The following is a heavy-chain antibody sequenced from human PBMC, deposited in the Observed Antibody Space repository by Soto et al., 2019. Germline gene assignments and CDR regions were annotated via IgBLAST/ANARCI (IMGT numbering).Heavy chain of an antibody. CDR1: GFTFSDSA. CDR2: IRDKGNSYAT. CDR3: TSGPWGGNDYVTFDY. Sequence: EVQLVESGGGLVQPGGSLKLSCAASGFTFSDSAVHWVRQACGKGLEWVGRIRDKGNSYATAYTTSVKGRFTLSRDDSKNTAFLQMNSLRTEDTAVYYCTSGPWGGNDYVTFDYWGQGTLVTVSS. V-gene: IGHV3-73*02. D-gene: IGHD5-12*01. J-gene: IGHJ4*02.